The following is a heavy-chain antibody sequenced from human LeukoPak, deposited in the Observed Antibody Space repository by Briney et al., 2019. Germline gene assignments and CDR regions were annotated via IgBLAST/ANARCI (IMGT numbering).Heavy chain of an antibody. CDR3: AIPPPLSGSYYY. D-gene: IGHD1-26*01. J-gene: IGHJ4*02. Sequence: SVTVSCKASGGTFSSYAISWVRQAPGQGLEWMGGIIPIFGTANYAQKFQGRVTITADESTSTAYMELSSLRSEDTAVYYCAIPPPLSGSYYYWGQGTLVTVSS. V-gene: IGHV1-69*13. CDR1: GGTFSSYA. CDR2: IIPIFGTA.